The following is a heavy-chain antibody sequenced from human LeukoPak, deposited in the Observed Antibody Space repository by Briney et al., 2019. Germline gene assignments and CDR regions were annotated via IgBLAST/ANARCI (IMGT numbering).Heavy chain of an antibody. V-gene: IGHV1-24*01. Sequence: PSVKVSCKVSGYTLTELSMHWVRQAPGKGLEWMGGFDPEDGETIYAQKFQGRVTMTEDTSTDTAYMELSSLRSEDTAVYYCATLKEYSGYYFDYWGQGTLVTVSS. J-gene: IGHJ4*02. CDR2: FDPEDGET. D-gene: IGHD5-12*01. CDR3: ATLKEYSGYYFDY. CDR1: GYTLTELS.